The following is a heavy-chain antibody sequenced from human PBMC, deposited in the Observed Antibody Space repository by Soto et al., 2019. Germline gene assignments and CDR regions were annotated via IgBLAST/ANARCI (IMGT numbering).Heavy chain of an antibody. CDR1: GFTFSSYG. CDR2: ISYDGSNK. D-gene: IGHD6-19*01. Sequence: QVQLVESGGGVVQPGRSLRLSCAASGFTFSSYGMHWVRQAPGKGLEWVAVISYDGSNKYYADSVKGRFTISRDNSKNTLYLQMNSLRAEDTALYYCAKEQGIAVAGTVYFQHWGQCTLVTVSS. V-gene: IGHV3-30*18. J-gene: IGHJ1*01. CDR3: AKEQGIAVAGTVYFQH.